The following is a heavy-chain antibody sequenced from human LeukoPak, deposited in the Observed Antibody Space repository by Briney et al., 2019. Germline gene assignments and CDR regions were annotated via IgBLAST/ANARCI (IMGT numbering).Heavy chain of an antibody. CDR3: ARDSPDGYTSGHYYYYLDV. Sequence: SETLSLTCTVSGGSMNRFYWAWIRRPAGRGLEWIGRIHSGGTTNYNPSLESRLTISLDTSKNQFSLNLNSVTAADTAVYYCARDSPDGYTSGHYYYYLDVWGKGTTVTVSS. V-gene: IGHV4-4*07. D-gene: IGHD5-18*01. CDR2: IHSGGTT. CDR1: GGSMNRFY. J-gene: IGHJ6*03.